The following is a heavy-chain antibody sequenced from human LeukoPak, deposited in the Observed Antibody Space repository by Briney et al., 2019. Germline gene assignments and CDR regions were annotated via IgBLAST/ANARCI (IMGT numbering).Heavy chain of an antibody. CDR2: IYYSGST. J-gene: IGHJ4*02. CDR3: ARDPEGGGHFDY. D-gene: IGHD3-16*01. CDR1: GGSISNYY. Sequence: SETLSLTCTVSGGSISNYYWSWIRQPPGKGLEWIGYIYYSGSTNYNPSLKSRLTISVDTSKNQFSLKLNSVTAADTAVYYCARDPEGGGHFDYWGQGTLVTVSS. V-gene: IGHV4-59*12.